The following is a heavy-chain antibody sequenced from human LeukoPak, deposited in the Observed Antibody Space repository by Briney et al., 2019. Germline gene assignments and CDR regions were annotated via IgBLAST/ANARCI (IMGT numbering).Heavy chain of an antibody. CDR3: ARLRYDSSGYYYYYFDY. D-gene: IGHD3-22*01. J-gene: IGHJ4*02. V-gene: IGHV4-38-2*02. Sequence: PSETLSLTCTVSGYSISSGYYWGWIRQPPGKGLEWIGEINHSGSTNYNPSLKSRVTISVDTSKNQFSLKLSSVTAADTAVYYCARLRYDSSGYYYYYFDYWGQGTLVTVSS. CDR2: INHSGST. CDR1: GYSISSGYY.